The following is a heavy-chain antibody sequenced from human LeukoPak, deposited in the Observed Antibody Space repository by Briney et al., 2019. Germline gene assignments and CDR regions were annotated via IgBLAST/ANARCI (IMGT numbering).Heavy chain of an antibody. CDR3: AKDNPRSVGALDY. D-gene: IGHD1-26*01. V-gene: IGHV3-23*01. J-gene: IGHJ4*02. CDR1: GFTFSSYA. CDR2: ISGSGGST. Sequence: GGSLGLSCAASGFTFSSYAMSWVRQPPGKGLEWVSAISGSGGSTYYADSVKGLFTISRDNSKNTLYLQMNSLRAEDTAVYYCAKDNPRSVGALDYWGQGTLVTVSS.